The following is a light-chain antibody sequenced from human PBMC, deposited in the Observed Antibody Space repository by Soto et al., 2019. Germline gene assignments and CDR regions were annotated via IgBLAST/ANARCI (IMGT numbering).Light chain of an antibody. CDR1: QSVSSY. CDR2: DAS. CDR3: QQRSNF. Sequence: EIVLTQSPATLSLSPGERATLSCRASQSVSSYLAWYQQNPGQAPRLLIYDASNRATGIPARFSGSGSGTDFTLTISSLEPEDFAVYYCQQRSNFFGPGTKVDIK. V-gene: IGKV3-11*01. J-gene: IGKJ3*01.